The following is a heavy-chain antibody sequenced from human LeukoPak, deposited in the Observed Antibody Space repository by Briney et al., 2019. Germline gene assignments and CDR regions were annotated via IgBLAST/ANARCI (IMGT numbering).Heavy chain of an antibody. Sequence: SETLSLTCSVSGGSISSYHWSWIRQPPGKGLEWIGYIYYSGRTNYNASLKSRVTISVDTSKNQFSLKLSSVTAADTAVYYCARGWGYFDYWGQGTLVTVSS. CDR1: GGSISSYH. D-gene: IGHD7-27*01. J-gene: IGHJ4*02. CDR3: ARGWGYFDY. CDR2: IYYSGRT. V-gene: IGHV4-59*01.